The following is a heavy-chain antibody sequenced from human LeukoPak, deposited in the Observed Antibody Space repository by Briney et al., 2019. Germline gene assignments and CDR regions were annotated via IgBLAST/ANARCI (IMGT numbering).Heavy chain of an antibody. Sequence: KPSETLSLTCTVSGGSITSSPYYWGWIRQPPGKGLEWIGSIYYSGSTYYSPSLKRRVTISVDTSRNHFSLKLSSVTAADTAVFYCARHRGSGWYHPNDYWGQGTLVTVSS. D-gene: IGHD6-19*01. CDR1: GGSITSSPYY. V-gene: IGHV4-39*01. CDR3: ARHRGSGWYHPNDY. J-gene: IGHJ4*02. CDR2: IYYSGST.